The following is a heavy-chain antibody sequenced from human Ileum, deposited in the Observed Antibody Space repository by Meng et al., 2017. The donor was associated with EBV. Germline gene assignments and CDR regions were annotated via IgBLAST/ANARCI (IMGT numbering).Heavy chain of an antibody. CDR2: IYYSGST. CDR1: GGSISSGDYY. Sequence: QVQLQESGPGLVKPSPXLARTCTVSGGSISSGDYYWSLIRQPPGKGLEWIGYIYYSGSTYYNPSLKSRVTISVDTSKNQFSLKLSSVTAADTAVYYCARGPTTYFDYWGQGTMVTVSS. CDR3: ARGPTTYFDY. V-gene: IGHV4-30-4*01. D-gene: IGHD4-17*01. J-gene: IGHJ4*02.